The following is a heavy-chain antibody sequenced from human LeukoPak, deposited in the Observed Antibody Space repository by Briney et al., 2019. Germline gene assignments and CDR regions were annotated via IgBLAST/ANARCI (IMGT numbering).Heavy chain of an antibody. CDR1: GGTFSSYA. CDR3: ARDAYYAPKYNWFDP. J-gene: IGHJ5*02. V-gene: IGHV1-69*13. D-gene: IGHD2-2*01. Sequence: SVKVSCKASGGTFSSYAISWVRQAPGQGLEWMGGIIPIFGTANYAQKFQGRATITADESTSTAYMELSSLRSEDTAVYYCARDAYYAPKYNWFDPWGQGTLVTVSS. CDR2: IIPIFGTA.